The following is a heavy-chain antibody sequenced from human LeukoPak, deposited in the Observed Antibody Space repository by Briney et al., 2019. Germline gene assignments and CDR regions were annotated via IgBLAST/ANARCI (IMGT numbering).Heavy chain of an antibody. D-gene: IGHD1-26*01. V-gene: IGHV4-59*01. J-gene: IGHJ4*02. CDR2: IYYSGST. CDR1: GGSISSYY. CDR3: ARGGATRFYFDY. Sequence: SETLSLTCTVSGGSISSYYWSWLRQPPGKGLEWIGYIYYSGSTNYNPSLKSRVTISVDTSKNQFSLKLSSVTAADTAVYYCARGGATRFYFDYWGQGTLVTVSS.